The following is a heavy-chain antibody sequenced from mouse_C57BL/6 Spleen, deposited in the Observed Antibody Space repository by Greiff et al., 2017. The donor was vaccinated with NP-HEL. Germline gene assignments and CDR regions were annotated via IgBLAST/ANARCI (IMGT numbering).Heavy chain of an antibody. V-gene: IGHV5-17*01. CDR1: GFTFSDYG. Sequence: EVNVVESGGGLVKPGGSLKLSCAASGFTFSDYGMHWVRQAPEKGLEWVAYISSGSSTIYYADTVKGRFTISRDNAKNTLFLQMTSLRSEDTAMYYCARSYYGSSYDYYAMDYWGQGTSVTVSS. CDR3: ARSYYGSSYDYYAMDY. CDR2: ISSGSSTI. J-gene: IGHJ4*01. D-gene: IGHD1-1*01.